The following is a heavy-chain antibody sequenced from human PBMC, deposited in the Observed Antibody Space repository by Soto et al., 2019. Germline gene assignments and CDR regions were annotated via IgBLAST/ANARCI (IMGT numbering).Heavy chain of an antibody. CDR1: AYTLTELA. J-gene: IGHJ5*02. Sequence: GDSVKVSCKVSAYTLTELARHWGRQAPGKGLEWMGGFDPEDGETIYAQKFQGRVTMTEDTSTDTAYMERRSLRSDDTAVYYGARDVAPSTNWFGPWGQGTLVTVA. V-gene: IGHV1-24*01. CDR2: FDPEDGET. CDR3: ARDVAPSTNWFGP.